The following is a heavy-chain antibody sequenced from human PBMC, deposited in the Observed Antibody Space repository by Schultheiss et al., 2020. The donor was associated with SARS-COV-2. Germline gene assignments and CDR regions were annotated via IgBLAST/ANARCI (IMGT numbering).Heavy chain of an antibody. CDR3: ARDNTYLGPMDV. CDR2: ISYDGSNK. D-gene: IGHD2/OR15-2a*01. Sequence: GESLKISCAASGFTFSSYAMHWVRQAPGKGLEWVAVISYDGSNKYYADSVKGRFTISRDNSKNTLYLQMNSLRAEDTAVYYCARDNTYLGPMDVWGQGTTVTVSS. CDR1: GFTFSSYA. J-gene: IGHJ6*02. V-gene: IGHV3-30*04.